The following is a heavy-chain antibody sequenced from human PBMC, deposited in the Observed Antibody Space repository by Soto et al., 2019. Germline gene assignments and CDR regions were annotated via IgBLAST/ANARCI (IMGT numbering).Heavy chain of an antibody. CDR2: INHTGGT. V-gene: IGHV4-34*01. Sequence: SETLSLTCAVYGGSVNGYYWNWIRQPPGKGLEWIGEINHTGGTHCNPSLKSRVTMSVDTSKNQFSLRLSSVTAADTAIYYCATRITVFGLLIPPFDPWGQGTQVTVSS. D-gene: IGHD3-3*01. J-gene: IGHJ5*02. CDR3: ATRITVFGLLIPPFDP. CDR1: GGSVNGYY.